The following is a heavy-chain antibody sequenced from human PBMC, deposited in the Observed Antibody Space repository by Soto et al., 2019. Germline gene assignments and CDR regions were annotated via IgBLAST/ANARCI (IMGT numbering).Heavy chain of an antibody. V-gene: IGHV3-74*01. CDR1: GFTFSSFW. D-gene: IGHD2-21*01. Sequence: GGSLRLSCAASGFTFSSFWMHWVRQAPGKGLVWVSRINNDGSSTAYADSVKGRFTISRDNAKSTLYLQVTGLRAEDTAVYYCARDPLIGNTDYGLDVWGQGTTVNVSS. CDR3: ARDPLIGNTDYGLDV. CDR2: INNDGSST. J-gene: IGHJ6*02.